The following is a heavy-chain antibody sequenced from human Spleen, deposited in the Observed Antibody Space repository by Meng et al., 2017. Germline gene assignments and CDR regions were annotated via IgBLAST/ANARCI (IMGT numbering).Heavy chain of an antibody. CDR2: IKSKTDGGTT. V-gene: IGHV3-15*01. CDR1: GFTFSNAW. Sequence: GKSLKISCAASGFTFSNAWMSWVRQAPGKGLEWVGRIKSKTDGGTTDYAAPVNGRFTISRDDSKNTLYLQMNSLKTEDTAVYYCTTSTGSVYGYYEFDYWGQGTLVTVSS. J-gene: IGHJ4*02. CDR3: TTSTGSVYGYYEFDY. D-gene: IGHD5-18*01.